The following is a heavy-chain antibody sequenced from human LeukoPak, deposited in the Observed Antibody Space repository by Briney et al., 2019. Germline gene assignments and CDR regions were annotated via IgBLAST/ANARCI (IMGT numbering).Heavy chain of an antibody. CDR2: IYPGDSDT. V-gene: IGHV5-51*01. CDR3: ARQGAFYYDSSGYQEFDY. Sequence: GESLKISCKGSGYSFTSYWIGWVRQMPGKGLEWMGIIYPGDSDTRYSPSFQGQVTISADKSISTAYPQWSSLKASDTAMYYCARQGAFYYDSSGYQEFDYWGQGTLVTVSS. J-gene: IGHJ4*02. D-gene: IGHD3-22*01. CDR1: GYSFTSYW.